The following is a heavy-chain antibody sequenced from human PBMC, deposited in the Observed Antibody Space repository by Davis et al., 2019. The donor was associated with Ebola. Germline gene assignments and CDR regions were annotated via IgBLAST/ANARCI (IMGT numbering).Heavy chain of an antibody. V-gene: IGHV4-59*08. D-gene: IGHD1-26*01. CDR3: ARRKYVGATPYFDY. Sequence: SEPLSLTCSVSGGPIDSYYWSWIRQPPGKGLEWIGYIYYSGSTNYNPSLKSRVTISVDTSKNQFSLKLSSVTAADTAVYYCARRKYVGATPYFDYWGQGTLVTVSS. CDR1: GGPIDSYY. J-gene: IGHJ4*02. CDR2: IYYSGST.